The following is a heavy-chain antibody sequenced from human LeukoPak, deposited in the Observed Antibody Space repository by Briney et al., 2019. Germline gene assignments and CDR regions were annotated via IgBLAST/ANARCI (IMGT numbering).Heavy chain of an antibody. Sequence: GGPLRLSCAASGFTFSSYSMNWVRQAPGKGLEWVSSISSSSSYIYYADSVKGRFTISRDNAKNSLYLRMNSLRAEDTAVYYWARDEYYGGNCLDYWGQGTLVTVSS. D-gene: IGHD4-23*01. J-gene: IGHJ4*02. V-gene: IGHV3-21*01. CDR2: ISSSSSYI. CDR3: ARDEYYGGNCLDY. CDR1: GFTFSSYS.